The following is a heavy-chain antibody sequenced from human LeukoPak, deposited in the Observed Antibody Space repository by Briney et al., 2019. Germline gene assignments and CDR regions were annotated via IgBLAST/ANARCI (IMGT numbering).Heavy chain of an antibody. Sequence: ASVKVSCKASGNSLNNYHMHWVRQAPGQGLEWLGIIRPGGDGPSYAQKFQGRVTMTRDMSTSTVYMELSSLTSDDTAVYYCGRDPTYRNYFDSWGQGTLVAVSS. V-gene: IGHV1-46*02. CDR1: GNSLNNYH. CDR2: IRPGGDGP. CDR3: GRDPTYRNYFDS. J-gene: IGHJ4*02. D-gene: IGHD1-1*01.